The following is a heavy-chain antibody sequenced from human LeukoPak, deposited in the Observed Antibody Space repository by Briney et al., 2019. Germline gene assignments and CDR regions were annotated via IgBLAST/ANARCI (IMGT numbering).Heavy chain of an antibody. CDR3: ARRTRGFFDY. J-gene: IGHJ4*02. V-gene: IGHV4-59*03. CDR2: IYYSGTT. D-gene: IGHD2-2*01. CDR1: GGSISSYY. Sequence: SETLSLTCTVSGGSISSYYWTWIRQPPGKGLEWIGYIYYSGTTYYNPSLKSRVTISVDTSKRQFSLKVSSVTAADTAVYYCARRTRGFFDYWGQGILVTVSS.